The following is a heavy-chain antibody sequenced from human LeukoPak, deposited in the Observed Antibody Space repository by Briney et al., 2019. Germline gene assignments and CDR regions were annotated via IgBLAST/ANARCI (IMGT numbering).Heavy chain of an antibody. CDR2: ISHEGSYQ. J-gene: IGHJ4*02. D-gene: IGHD6-19*01. Sequence: GGSLRLSCAASGLTFSSYGMHWVRQAPGKGLEWVAVISHEGSYQYYADSVKGRFTISRDNSKNMVFLQMNSLRAEDSAVYYCARTREQWQVLDYWGQGTLVTVSS. V-gene: IGHV3-30*03. CDR3: ARTREQWQVLDY. CDR1: GLTFSSYG.